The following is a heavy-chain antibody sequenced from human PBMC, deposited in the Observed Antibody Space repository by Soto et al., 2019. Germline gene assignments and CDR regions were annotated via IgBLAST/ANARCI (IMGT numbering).Heavy chain of an antibody. CDR1: GYTFTSYD. D-gene: IGHD6-19*01. CDR3: VSSIAVAGKDADY. Sequence: QVQLVQSGAEVKKPGASVKVSCKASGYTFTSYDINWVRQATGQGLEWMGWMNPNSGNTGYAQKFQGRVTMTRNTSISTAYMELSSLRSEDTAVYYCVSSIAVAGKDADYWGQGTLVTVSS. V-gene: IGHV1-8*01. J-gene: IGHJ4*02. CDR2: MNPNSGNT.